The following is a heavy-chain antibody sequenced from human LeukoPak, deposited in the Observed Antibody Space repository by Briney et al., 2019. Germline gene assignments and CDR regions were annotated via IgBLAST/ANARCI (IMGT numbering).Heavy chain of an antibody. J-gene: IGHJ4*02. CDR2: IYYSGSI. D-gene: IGHD3-22*01. CDR3: ARLLYDGSGGCYYFDY. CDR1: GGSISSSSYS. V-gene: IGHV4-39*01. Sequence: KASETLSLTCTVSGGSISSSSYSWGWIRQPPGKGLEWIGSIYYSGSIYNNPSLKSRVTISVDTSKNQFSLKLSSVTAADTAVYYCARLLYDGSGGCYYFDYWGQGTLVTVSS.